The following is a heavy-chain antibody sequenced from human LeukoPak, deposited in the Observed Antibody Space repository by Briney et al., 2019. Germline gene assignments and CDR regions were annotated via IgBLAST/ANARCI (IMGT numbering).Heavy chain of an antibody. J-gene: IGHJ4*02. D-gene: IGHD3-10*01. CDR1: GGSISSSSYY. CDR2: IYYSGST. CDR3: ARPYYYGSGTDY. Sequence: SETLSLTCTVSGGSISSSSYYWGWIRQPPGKGLEWIGSIYYSGSTHYNPSLKSRVTISVDTSKNQFSLKLSSVTAADTAVYYCARPYYYGSGTDYWGQGTLVTVSS. V-gene: IGHV4-39*01.